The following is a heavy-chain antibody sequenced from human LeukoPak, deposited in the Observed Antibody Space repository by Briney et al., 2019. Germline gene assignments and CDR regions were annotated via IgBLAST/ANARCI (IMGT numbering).Heavy chain of an antibody. D-gene: IGHD5-12*01. CDR3: AVGTSGPGGNWLDP. J-gene: IGHJ5*02. V-gene: IGHV3-53*01. CDR1: GLNVSRNY. CDR2: IYAVYSGATI. Sequence: GGSLRLSCASSGLNVSRNYMSWVRQAPGKGPQWVSVIYAVYSGATIHYADSVKGRFTISRDNSKRSLYLQMNSLRAEDTAVYYCAVGTSGPGGNWLDPWGQGTLVTVSS.